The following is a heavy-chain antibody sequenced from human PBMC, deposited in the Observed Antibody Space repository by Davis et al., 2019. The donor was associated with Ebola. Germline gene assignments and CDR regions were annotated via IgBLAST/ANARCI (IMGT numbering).Heavy chain of an antibody. CDR1: GGSISSYY. CDR2: IYYSGST. D-gene: IGHD3-22*01. J-gene: IGHJ4*02. CDR3: ARGPYGYYDSSGYYGTFFDY. V-gene: IGHV4-59*01. Sequence: MPSETLSLTCTVSGGSISSYYWSWIRQPPGKGLEWIGYIYYSGSTTYNPSLKSRVTISVDTSKNQFSLKLSSVTAADTAVYYCARGPYGYYDSSGYYGTFFDYWGQGTLVTVSS.